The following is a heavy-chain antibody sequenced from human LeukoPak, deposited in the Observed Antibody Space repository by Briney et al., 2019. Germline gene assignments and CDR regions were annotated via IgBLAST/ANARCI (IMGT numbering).Heavy chain of an antibody. CDR2: IYSGGST. Sequence: PGGSLRLSCAASGFTVSSNYMSWVRLAPGKGLEWVSVIYSGGSTYYADSVKGRFTISRDNSKNTLYLQMNSLRAEDTAVYYCARATVAGYYYYGMDVWGQGTTVTVSS. CDR1: GFTVSSNY. J-gene: IGHJ6*02. V-gene: IGHV3-66*01. CDR3: ARATVAGYYYYGMDV. D-gene: IGHD6-19*01.